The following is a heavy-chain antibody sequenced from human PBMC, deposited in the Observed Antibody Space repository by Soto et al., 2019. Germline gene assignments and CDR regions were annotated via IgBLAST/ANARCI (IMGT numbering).Heavy chain of an antibody. J-gene: IGHJ3*02. CDR2: ISWNSGSI. Sequence: GGSLRLSCAASGFTFDDYAMHWVRQAPGKGLEWVSGISWNSGSIGYADSVKGRFTLSRDNAKNSLYLQMNSLRAEDTALYYCAKSMGDNDSSGYYPGHAFDIWGQGTMVTVSS. CDR1: GFTFDDYA. V-gene: IGHV3-9*01. D-gene: IGHD3-22*01. CDR3: AKSMGDNDSSGYYPGHAFDI.